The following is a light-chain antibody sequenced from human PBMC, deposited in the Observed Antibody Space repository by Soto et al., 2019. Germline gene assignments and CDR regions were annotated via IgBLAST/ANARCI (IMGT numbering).Light chain of an antibody. CDR2: GAS. V-gene: IGKV3D-15*01. CDR1: TYIGDK. Sequence: EILLTQSPATLSVSPGERVTLSCRANTYIGDKLAWSQQKPGQAPRLIIYGASTRATGIPDTFSGGGSATEFSLTISSLQSEDFVVYYCQQYHDWPLTCGGGTKVENK. CDR3: QQYHDWPLT. J-gene: IGKJ4*02.